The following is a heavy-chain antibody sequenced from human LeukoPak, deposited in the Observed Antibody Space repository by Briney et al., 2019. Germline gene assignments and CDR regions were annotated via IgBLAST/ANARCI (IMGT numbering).Heavy chain of an antibody. J-gene: IGHJ5*02. CDR2: INTDGSST. V-gene: IGHV3-74*01. CDR1: GFTFTNYW. CDR3: TGDYRWFDP. Sequence: GGSLRLSCAASGFTFTNYWMHWVRQAPGQGLVWVSRINTDGSSTNYADSVKGRFTISRDSAKNTLYLQMNSLRAEDTAVYYCTGDYRWFDPWGQGTLVTVSS.